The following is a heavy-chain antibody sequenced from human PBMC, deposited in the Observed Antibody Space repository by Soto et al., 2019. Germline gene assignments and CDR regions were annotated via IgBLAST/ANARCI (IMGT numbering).Heavy chain of an antibody. CDR2: ISSSGSTI. J-gene: IGHJ6*02. CDR3: ARERQQLVQFISPGRYGMDV. CDR1: GFTFSSYE. Sequence: EVQLVESGGGLVQPGGSLRLSCAASGFTFSSYEMNWVRQAPGKGLEWVSYISSSGSTIYYADSVKGRFTISRDNAKNSLYLQMNSLRAEDTAVYYCARERQQLVQFISPGRYGMDVWGQGTTVTVSS. V-gene: IGHV3-48*03. D-gene: IGHD6-13*01.